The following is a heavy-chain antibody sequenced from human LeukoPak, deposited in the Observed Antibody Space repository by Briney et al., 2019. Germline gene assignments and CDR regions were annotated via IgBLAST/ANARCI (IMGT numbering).Heavy chain of an antibody. J-gene: IGHJ4*02. CDR3: ARHLSGVTGYTYGRGIDY. Sequence: GGSLRLSCAASGFTFSSYSMNWVRQAPGKGLEWVSSISSSSSYIYYADSVKGRFTISRDNAKKSLFVQMNSLRAEDTAVYYCARHLSGVTGYTYGRGIDYWGQGTLVTVSS. CDR2: ISSSSSYI. D-gene: IGHD5-18*01. V-gene: IGHV3-21*01. CDR1: GFTFSSYS.